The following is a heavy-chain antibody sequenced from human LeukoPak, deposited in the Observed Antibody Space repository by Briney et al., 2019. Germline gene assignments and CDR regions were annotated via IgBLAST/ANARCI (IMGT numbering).Heavy chain of an antibody. CDR3: AKEAVAAAGPFDY. CDR1: GFTFSSYA. D-gene: IGHD6-13*01. V-gene: IGHV3-23*01. Sequence: PGGSLRLSCAASGFTFSSYAMSWVRQAPGKGLEWVSSISGSGGSIYYADSVKGRFTISRDNSKSTLYLQMNSLRAEDTAICYCAKEAVAAAGPFDYWGQGTLVTVSS. CDR2: ISGSGGSI. J-gene: IGHJ4*02.